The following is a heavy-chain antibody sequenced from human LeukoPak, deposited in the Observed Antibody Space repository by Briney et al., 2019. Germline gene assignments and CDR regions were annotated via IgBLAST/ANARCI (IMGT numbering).Heavy chain of an antibody. CDR3: ARDSGNLNWFDP. J-gene: IGHJ5*02. CDR1: GGSIRSYY. D-gene: IGHD3-10*01. V-gene: IGHV4-4*07. Sequence: PSETLSLTCTVSGGSIRSYYWSWVRQPAGKGLEWIGRIYTSGSTNYNPSLKSRVTMSVDTSKNQFSMKLSSVTAADTAVYYCARDSGNLNWFDPCGQGTLVTVSS. CDR2: IYTSGST.